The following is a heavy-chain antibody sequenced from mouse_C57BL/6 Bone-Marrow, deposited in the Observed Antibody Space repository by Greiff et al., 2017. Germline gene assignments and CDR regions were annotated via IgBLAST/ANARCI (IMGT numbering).Heavy chain of an antibody. CDR2: IHPNSGST. CDR1: GYTFTSYW. Sequence: QVQLQQPGAELVKPGASVKLSCKASGYTFTSYWMHWVKQRPGQGLEWIGMIHPNSGSTNYNEKFKSKATLTVDKSSSTAYMQLSSLTSEDSAVYYCAHPRRNDYDEGGYAMDYWGQGTSVTVSS. CDR3: AHPRRNDYDEGGYAMDY. V-gene: IGHV1-64*01. D-gene: IGHD2-4*01. J-gene: IGHJ4*01.